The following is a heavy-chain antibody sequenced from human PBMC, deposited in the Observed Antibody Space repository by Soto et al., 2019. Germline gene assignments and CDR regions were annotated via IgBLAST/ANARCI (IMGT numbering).Heavy chain of an antibody. V-gene: IGHV4-39*01. J-gene: IGHJ3*02. Sequence: SETLSLTCTVSGGSISSSSYYWGWIRQPPGKGLEWIGSIYYSGSTYYNPSLKSRVTISVDTSKNQFSLKLSSVTAADTAVYYCASLRHCSGGSCYSRGDAFDIWGQGTMVTVSS. CDR3: ASLRHCSGGSCYSRGDAFDI. D-gene: IGHD2-15*01. CDR1: GGSISSSSYY. CDR2: IYYSGST.